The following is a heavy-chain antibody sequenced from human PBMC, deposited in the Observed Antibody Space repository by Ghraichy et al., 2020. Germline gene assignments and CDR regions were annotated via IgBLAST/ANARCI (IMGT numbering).Heavy chain of an antibody. Sequence: SETLSLTCTVSGGSISSSSYYWGWIRQPPGKGLEWIGCMYYSGSTNYNASLKSRVTISVDTSKNQFSLKLSSVTAAATAVYSWARLGISGTGGRGWFDPWGQGTQVTVSS. CDR3: ARLGISGTGGRGWFDP. J-gene: IGHJ5*02. CDR2: MYYSGST. D-gene: IGHD6-19*01. CDR1: GGSISSSSYY. V-gene: IGHV4-39*01.